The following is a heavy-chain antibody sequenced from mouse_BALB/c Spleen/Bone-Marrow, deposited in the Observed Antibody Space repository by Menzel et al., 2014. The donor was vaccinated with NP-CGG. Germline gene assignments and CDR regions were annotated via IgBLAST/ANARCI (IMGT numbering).Heavy chain of an antibody. CDR3: ARWEYYAMDY. CDR2: IDPANGNT. J-gene: IGHJ4*01. V-gene: IGHV14-3*02. Sequence: VQLHQSGAELVKPGASVQLSCTASGFNIKDTYMHWVKQRPEQGLEWIGRIDPANGNTKYDPKFQGKATITADTSSNTAYLQLSSLTSEDTAVYYCARWEYYAMDYWGQGTSVTVSS. CDR1: GFNIKDTY. D-gene: IGHD4-1*01.